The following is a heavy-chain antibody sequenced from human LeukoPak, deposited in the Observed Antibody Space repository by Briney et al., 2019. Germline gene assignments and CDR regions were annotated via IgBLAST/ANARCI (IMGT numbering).Heavy chain of an antibody. Sequence: SETLSLTCAVYGGSFSGYYWSWIRKPPGKGLEWIGEINHSGSTNYNPSLKSRVTISVDTSKNQFSLKLSSVTAADTAVYYCARRSAIALGGDYWGQGTLVTVSS. CDR2: INHSGST. CDR3: ARRSAIALGGDY. J-gene: IGHJ4*02. V-gene: IGHV4-34*01. D-gene: IGHD6-19*01. CDR1: GGSFSGYY.